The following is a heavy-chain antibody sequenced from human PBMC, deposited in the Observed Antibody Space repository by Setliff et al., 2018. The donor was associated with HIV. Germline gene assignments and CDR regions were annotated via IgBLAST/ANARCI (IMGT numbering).Heavy chain of an antibody. J-gene: IGHJ4*02. CDR2: VNPDGSEA. CDR3: ARRAYCSSTTCFDF. Sequence: GGSLRLSCAASGFAFSSHQMSWVRQAPGKGLEWVASVNPDGSEASSVGSMKGRFTVSRDSSKNTLYLQMTSLRAEDTAVYYCARRAYCSSTTCFDFWGQGTLVTVSS. V-gene: IGHV3-7*01. CDR1: GFAFSSHQ. D-gene: IGHD2-2*01.